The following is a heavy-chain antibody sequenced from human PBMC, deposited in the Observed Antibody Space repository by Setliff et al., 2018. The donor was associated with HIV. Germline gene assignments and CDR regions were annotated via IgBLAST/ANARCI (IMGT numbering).Heavy chain of an antibody. CDR2: FYYSGST. CDR1: GDSISRSRYY. D-gene: IGHD3-22*01. CDR3: ASRVYYYDSSGYLREEGFDP. V-gene: IGHV4-39*01. Sequence: SETLSLTCVVSGDSISRSRYYWGWIRQPPGKGLEWIGSFYYSGSTSYNPSLKSRVTISGDTSNNQFSLRMNSVTAADTAVYYCASRVYYYDSSGYLREEGFDPWGQGTLVTVSS. J-gene: IGHJ5*02.